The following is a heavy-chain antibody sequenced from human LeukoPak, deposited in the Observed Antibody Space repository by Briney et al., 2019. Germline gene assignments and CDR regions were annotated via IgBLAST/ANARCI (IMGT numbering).Heavy chain of an antibody. V-gene: IGHV3-43D*04. Sequence: GGSLSLSCAASGFPFDDYAMHGVRQAPGKGLEWVSLIIWDGGSTYYADSVKGRLTISRENSKNSLYRQMNSLQAEERALYYFAKGEYSYGYDAFYIWGPGTMVTVSS. CDR3: AKGEYSYGYDAFYI. CDR2: IIWDGGST. D-gene: IGHD5-18*01. CDR1: GFPFDDYA. J-gene: IGHJ3*02.